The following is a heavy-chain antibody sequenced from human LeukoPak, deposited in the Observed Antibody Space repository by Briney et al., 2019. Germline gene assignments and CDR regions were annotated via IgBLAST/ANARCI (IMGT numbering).Heavy chain of an antibody. CDR2: IYSGGST. V-gene: IGHV3-66*01. Sequence: GGSLRLSCAASGFTVSSNYTSWVRQAPGKGLEWVSVIYSGGSTYYADSVKGRFTISRDNSKNTLYLQMNSLRAEDTAVYYCASLYVGYFDYWGQGTLVTVSS. CDR3: ASLYVGYFDY. CDR1: GFTVSSNY. D-gene: IGHD5/OR15-5a*01. J-gene: IGHJ4*02.